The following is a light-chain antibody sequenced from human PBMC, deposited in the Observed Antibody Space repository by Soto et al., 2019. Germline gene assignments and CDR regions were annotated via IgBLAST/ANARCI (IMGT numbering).Light chain of an antibody. V-gene: IGLV1-40*01. Sequence: QSVLTQPPSVSGAPGQRVTISCTRSSSNIGAGYDVHWYQQLPGTAPKLLIYGNSNRPSGVPDRFSGSKSGTSASLAITGLQAEDEAVYYCQSYDSSLSALVVFGGGTKLTVL. CDR1: SSNIGAGYD. CDR3: QSYDSSLSALVV. J-gene: IGLJ2*01. CDR2: GNS.